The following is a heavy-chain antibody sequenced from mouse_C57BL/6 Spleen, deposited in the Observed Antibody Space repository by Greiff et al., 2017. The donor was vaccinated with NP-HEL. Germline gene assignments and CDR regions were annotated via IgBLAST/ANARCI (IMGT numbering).Heavy chain of an antibody. D-gene: IGHD4-1*01. CDR3: AREGTGKGGDWYFDV. J-gene: IGHJ1*03. Sequence: EVKLVESGGGLVKPGGSLKLSCAASGFTFSSYAMSWVRQTPEKRLEWVATISDGGSYTYYPDNVKGRFTISRDNAKNNQYLQMSHLKSEDTAMYYCAREGTGKGGDWYFDVWGTGTTVTVSS. V-gene: IGHV5-4*01. CDR2: ISDGGSYT. CDR1: GFTFSSYA.